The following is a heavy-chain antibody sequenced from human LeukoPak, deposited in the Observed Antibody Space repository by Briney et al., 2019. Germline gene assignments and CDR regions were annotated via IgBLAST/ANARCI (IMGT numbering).Heavy chain of an antibody. J-gene: IGHJ4*02. CDR1: GGSISSGGYY. CDR2: IYYSGST. CDR3: ARGRYPQPGIAVAGTLLD. D-gene: IGHD6-19*01. V-gene: IGHV4-31*03. Sequence: SETLSLTCTVSGGSISSGGYYWSWIRQHPGKGLEWIGYIYYSGSTYYNPSLKSRVTISVDTSKNQFSLKLSFVTAADTAVYYCARGRYPQPGIAVAGTLLDWGQGTLVTVSS.